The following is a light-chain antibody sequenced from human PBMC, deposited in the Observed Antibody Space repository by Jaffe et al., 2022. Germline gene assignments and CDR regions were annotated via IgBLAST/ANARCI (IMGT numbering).Light chain of an antibody. CDR1: SSDVGDYNS. CDR2: DVS. Sequence: QSALTQPRSVSGSPGQSVTISCTGTSSDVGDYNSVSWYQQYPGKAPKVMIYDVSKRPSGVPDRFSGSKSANTASLTISGLQAEDEADYYCCSYASNYNVIFGGGTKLTVL. V-gene: IGLV2-11*01. J-gene: IGLJ2*01. CDR3: CSYASNYNVI.